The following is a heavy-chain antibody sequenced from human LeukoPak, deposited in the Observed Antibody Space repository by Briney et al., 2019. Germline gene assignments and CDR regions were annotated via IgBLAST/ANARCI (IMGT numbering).Heavy chain of an antibody. J-gene: IGHJ4*02. V-gene: IGHV3-30*02. Sequence: GGSLRLSCAASGFTFSSFGMDWVRQAPGKWLEWVAFIRYDGSNKYYADSVKGRFTISRDNSKNTLYLQMNSLRAEDTAVYYCAKPGLGIAAAGTWSDYWGQGTLVTVSS. D-gene: IGHD6-13*01. CDR3: AKPGLGIAAAGTWSDY. CDR1: GFTFSSFG. CDR2: IRYDGSNK.